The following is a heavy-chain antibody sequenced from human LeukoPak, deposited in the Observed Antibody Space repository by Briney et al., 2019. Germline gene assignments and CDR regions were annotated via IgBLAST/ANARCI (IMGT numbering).Heavy chain of an antibody. CDR2: MKQDGSVK. CDR1: GFTFINYW. V-gene: IGHV3-7*03. Sequence: GGSLRLSCAASGFTFINYWMSWVRQAPGKGLEWVANMKQDGSVKYYVDSMKGRFTISRDNAKNSLYLQMSGLRAEDTAVYFCARIGYSSSSFDYWGQGVLVTVYS. CDR3: ARIGYSSSSFDY. J-gene: IGHJ4*02. D-gene: IGHD6-6*01.